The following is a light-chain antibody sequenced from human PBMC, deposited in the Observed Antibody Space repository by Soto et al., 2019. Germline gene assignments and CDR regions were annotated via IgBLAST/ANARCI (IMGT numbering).Light chain of an antibody. CDR2: TAS. V-gene: IGKV1-5*03. CDR1: QSISNW. J-gene: IGKJ4*01. Sequence: DIQITQSPSALSASVGDRVTITCRASQSISNWLAWYQQKPGKAPNHLIYTASGLESGVPSRFSGSGSGTEFTLTISSLQPDDSATYYCQHYNNYPPTFGGGTKVEIK. CDR3: QHYNNYPPT.